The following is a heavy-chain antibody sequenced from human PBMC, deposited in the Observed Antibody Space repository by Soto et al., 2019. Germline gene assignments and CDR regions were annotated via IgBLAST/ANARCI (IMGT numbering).Heavy chain of an antibody. CDR2: IIPIFGTA. V-gene: IGHV1-69*06. Sequence: SVKVSCKDSGGTFSSYAISWVRQAPGQGLEWMGGIIPIFGTANYAQKFQGRVTITADKSTSTAYMELNSVTAADTAVYYCARGTYYYDSSGYGPTNWFDPWGQGTLVTVSS. CDR1: GGTFSSYA. D-gene: IGHD3-22*01. J-gene: IGHJ5*02. CDR3: ARGTYYYDSSGYGPTNWFDP.